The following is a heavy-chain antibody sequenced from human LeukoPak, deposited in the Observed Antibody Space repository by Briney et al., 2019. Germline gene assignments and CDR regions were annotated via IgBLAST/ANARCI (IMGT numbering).Heavy chain of an antibody. Sequence: SETLSLTCAVYGGSFSGYYWSWVRQPPGKGLEWIGEINHSGGTNYTPSLKSRVTISVDTSKNQFSLKLSSVTAADTAVYYCAREGGADSGSCDYWGQGTLVTVSS. D-gene: IGHD1-26*01. CDR2: INHSGGT. CDR3: AREGGADSGSCDY. V-gene: IGHV4-34*01. J-gene: IGHJ4*02. CDR1: GGSFSGYY.